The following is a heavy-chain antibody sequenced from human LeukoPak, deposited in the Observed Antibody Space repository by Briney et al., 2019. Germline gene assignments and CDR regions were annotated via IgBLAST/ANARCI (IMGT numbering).Heavy chain of an antibody. V-gene: IGHV3-48*01. D-gene: IGHD3-10*01. J-gene: IGHJ4*02. CDR1: GFTFSSYS. CDR3: ASEYYGSGSDY. CDR2: ISSSSSTI. Sequence: GGSLRLSCAASGFTFSSYSMNWVRQVPGKGLEWASYISSSSSTIYYADSVKGRFTISRDNAKNSLYLQMNSLRAEDTAVYYCASEYYGSGSDYWGRGTLVTVSS.